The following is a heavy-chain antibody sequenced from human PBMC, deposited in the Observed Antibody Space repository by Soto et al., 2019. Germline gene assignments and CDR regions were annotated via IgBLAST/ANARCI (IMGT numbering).Heavy chain of an antibody. CDR1: VGSLCSGSYY. D-gene: IGHD2-15*01. CDR3: ARDSLALFDS. J-gene: IGHJ4*02. V-gene: IGHV4-61*01. Sequence: SETLSLTCTVSVGSLCSGSYYWTCIRQPPGKGLEWIGYRYSSGSTLYNPSRKSRVTMSVDTSMNQFSLKLSSVTAADTAVYYCARDSLALFDSWGQGTLVTVSS. CDR2: RYSSGST.